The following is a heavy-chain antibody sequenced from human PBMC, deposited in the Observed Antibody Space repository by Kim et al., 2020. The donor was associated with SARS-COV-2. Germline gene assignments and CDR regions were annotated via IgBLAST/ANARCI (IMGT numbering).Heavy chain of an antibody. D-gene: IGHD3-10*01. CDR2: ISSSSGTI. V-gene: IGHV3-48*02. Sequence: GGSLRLSCAASGFTFSSYNMNWVRQAPGQGLEWVSFISSSSGTIYYADSVKGRFTISRDNAKNSLYLQMDSLRDEDTAVYYCARDLVREIIYAFDIWGQGTMVTVSS. CDR1: GFTFSSYN. J-gene: IGHJ3*02. CDR3: ARDLVREIIYAFDI.